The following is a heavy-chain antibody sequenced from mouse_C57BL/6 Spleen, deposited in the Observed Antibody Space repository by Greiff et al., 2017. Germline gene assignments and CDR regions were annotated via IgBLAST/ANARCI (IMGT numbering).Heavy chain of an antibody. CDR3: ARLDGYPFAY. D-gene: IGHD2-3*01. J-gene: IGHJ3*01. Sequence: QVQLQQPGAELVKPGASVKLSCKASGYTFTSYWMQWVKQRPGQGLEWIGEIDPSDSNTNYNQKFKGKATLTVDTSSSTAYMQLSSLTSEDSAVYYCARLDGYPFAYWGQGTLVTVSA. CDR1: GYTFTSYW. V-gene: IGHV1-50*01. CDR2: IDPSDSNT.